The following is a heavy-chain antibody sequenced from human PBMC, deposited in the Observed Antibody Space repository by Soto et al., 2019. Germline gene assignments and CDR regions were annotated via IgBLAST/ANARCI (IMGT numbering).Heavy chain of an antibody. Sequence: SETLSLTCPVSGGSISSYYWSWIRQPPGKGLEWIGYIYYSGSTNYNPSLKSRVTISVDTSKNQFSLKLSSVTAPDTAVYYCARSHDYGYYFDYWGQGTLVTVSS. J-gene: IGHJ4*02. CDR3: ARSHDYGYYFDY. V-gene: IGHV4-59*01. CDR1: GGSISSYY. D-gene: IGHD4-17*01. CDR2: IYYSGST.